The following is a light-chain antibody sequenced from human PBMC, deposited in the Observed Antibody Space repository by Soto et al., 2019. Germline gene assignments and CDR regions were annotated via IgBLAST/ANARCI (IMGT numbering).Light chain of an antibody. V-gene: IGKV1-5*03. CDR3: QHYNSYSES. CDR1: QTSSSW. CDR2: KAS. Sequence: DIQMTQSPSTLSGSVGDRVTITCRASQTSSSWLAWYQQKPGKAPKLLIYKASTLKSGVPSRFSGSVSGTEFTLTISSLQPDAFATYYCQHYNSYSESFGQGTKVELQ. J-gene: IGKJ1*01.